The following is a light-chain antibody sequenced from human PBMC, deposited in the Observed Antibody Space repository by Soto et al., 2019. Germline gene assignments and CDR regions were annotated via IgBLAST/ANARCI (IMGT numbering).Light chain of an antibody. J-gene: IGKJ1*01. CDR3: QQYYSNPGT. Sequence: DIVMTQSPDSLAVSLGDRATINCKSSQSVLYSSNNNNYLAWYQQKPGQPPKLLIYWASTRESGVPDRFRGSGSGTDFTLTISSLQAEDVAVYYCQQYYSNPGTFGQGTKVDIK. CDR1: QSVLYSSNNNNY. V-gene: IGKV4-1*01. CDR2: WAS.